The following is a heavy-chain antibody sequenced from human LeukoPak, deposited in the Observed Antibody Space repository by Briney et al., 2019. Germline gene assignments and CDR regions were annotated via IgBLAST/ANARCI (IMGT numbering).Heavy chain of an antibody. CDR2: FDPEDGET. CDR1: GYTLTELS. V-gene: IGHV1-24*01. J-gene: IGHJ5*02. CDR3: ARGSSGWYKGNWFDP. D-gene: IGHD6-19*01. Sequence: GASVKVSCKVSGYTLTELSMHWVRQAPGKGLEWMGGFDPEDGETIYAQKFQGRVTITADKSTSTAYMELSSLRSEDTAVYYCARGSSGWYKGNWFDPWGQGTLVTVSS.